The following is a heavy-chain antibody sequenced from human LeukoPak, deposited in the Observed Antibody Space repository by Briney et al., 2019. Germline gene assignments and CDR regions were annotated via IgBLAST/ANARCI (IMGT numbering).Heavy chain of an antibody. D-gene: IGHD2-2*01. V-gene: IGHV4-39*07. CDR3: ARGWYQLLYNWFDP. CDR2: IYYSGST. Sequence: SETLSLTCTVSGGSISSSSYYWGWIRQPPGKGLEWIGSIYYSGSTYYNPSLKSRVTISVDTSKNKFSLKLSSVTAADTAVYYCARGWYQLLYNWFDPWGQGTLVTVSS. J-gene: IGHJ5*02. CDR1: GGSISSSSYY.